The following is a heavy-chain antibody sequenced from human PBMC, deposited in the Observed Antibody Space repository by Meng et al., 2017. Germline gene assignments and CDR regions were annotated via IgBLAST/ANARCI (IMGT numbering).Heavy chain of an antibody. Sequence: GESLKISCAASGFTFSSYAMHWVRQAPGKGLEWVAVISYDGSNKYYADSVKGRFTISRDNSKNTLYLQMNSLRAEDTAVYYCARDHDSSGYYYSSGAFDIWGQGTRVT. CDR3: ARDHDSSGYYYSSGAFDI. CDR1: GFTFSSYA. J-gene: IGHJ3*02. V-gene: IGHV3-30*01. CDR2: ISYDGSNK. D-gene: IGHD3-22*01.